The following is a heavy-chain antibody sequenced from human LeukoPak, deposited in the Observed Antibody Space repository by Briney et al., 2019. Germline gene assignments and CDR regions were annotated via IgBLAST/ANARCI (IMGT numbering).Heavy chain of an antibody. J-gene: IGHJ5*02. V-gene: IGHV1-2*02. CDR3: AREAGSGYCSGSSCFDP. CDR2: INPNSGGT. D-gene: IGHD2-15*01. CDR1: GYTFTGYY. Sequence: ASVKVSCKASGYTFTGYYMHWVRQAPGQGLEWMGWINPNSGGTNYAQKFQGRVTMTRDTSISTAYMELSRLRSDDTAVYYCAREAGSGYCSGSSCFDPWGQGTLVTVSS.